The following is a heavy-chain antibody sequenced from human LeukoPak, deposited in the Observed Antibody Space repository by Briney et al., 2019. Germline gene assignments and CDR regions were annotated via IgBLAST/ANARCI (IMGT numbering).Heavy chain of an antibody. Sequence: RGSLRLSCAASGFTFSSYAMHWVRQAPGKGLEWVAVISYDGSNKYYADSVKGRFTISRDNSKNTLYLQMNSLRAEDTAVYYCARDRYCGGDCYSYYFDYWGQGTLVTVSS. V-gene: IGHV3-30*04. CDR2: ISYDGSNK. CDR3: ARDRYCGGDCYSYYFDY. D-gene: IGHD2-21*02. J-gene: IGHJ4*02. CDR1: GFTFSSYA.